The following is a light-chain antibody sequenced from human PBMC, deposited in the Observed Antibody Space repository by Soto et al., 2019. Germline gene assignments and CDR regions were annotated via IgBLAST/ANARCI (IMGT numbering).Light chain of an antibody. CDR2: DAS. Sequence: VLTRSLGTPSLSPGERAILSCRASQSVGSLLAWYQHNPGQAPRLLIFDASYRAAGIPARFRGSGSGTDFTLTIDSLEPEHFAVYYCQQRTTCLWTFGPGTKVDI. CDR1: QSVGSL. V-gene: IGKV3-11*01. J-gene: IGKJ1*01. CDR3: QQRTTCLWT.